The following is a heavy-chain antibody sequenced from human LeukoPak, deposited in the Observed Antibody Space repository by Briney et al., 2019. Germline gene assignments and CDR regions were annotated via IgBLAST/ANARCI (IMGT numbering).Heavy chain of an antibody. CDR3: VRGGASTWS. CDR2: IWYDEINK. CDR1: GFTFSSYG. D-gene: IGHD2-15*01. Sequence: PGGSLRLSCAASGFTFSSYGMHWVRQAPGKGLEWVAFIWYDEINKYYADSVKGRFTISRDISKNTLYLQMNSLRAEDTAVYYCVRGGASTWSWGQGTLVTVSS. J-gene: IGHJ5*02. V-gene: IGHV3-30*02.